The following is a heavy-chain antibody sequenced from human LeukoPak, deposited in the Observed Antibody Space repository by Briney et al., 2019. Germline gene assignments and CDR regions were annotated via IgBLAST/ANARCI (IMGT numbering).Heavy chain of an antibody. J-gene: IGHJ4*02. CDR1: GFTFDDYG. V-gene: IGHV3-20*04. Sequence: PGGSLRLSCAASGFTFDDYGMSWVRQAPGKGLEWVSGINWNGGSTGYADSVKGRFTISRDNAKNSLYLQMNSLRAEDTAVYYCARDTGSGWYVYFDYWGQGTLVTVSS. D-gene: IGHD6-19*01. CDR2: INWNGGST. CDR3: ARDTGSGWYVYFDY.